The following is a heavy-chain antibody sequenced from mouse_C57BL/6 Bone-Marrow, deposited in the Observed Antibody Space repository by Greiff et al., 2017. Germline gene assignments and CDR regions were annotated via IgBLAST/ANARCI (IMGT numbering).Heavy chain of an antibody. CDR1: GFNIKDDY. Sequence: EVQLQQSGAELVRPGASVKLSCTASGFNIKDDYMHWVKQRPEQGLEWIGWIDPENGDTEYASKFQGQATITADTSSNTAYLQLSSLTAEDTAVEYCTTGLYGRFDDWGQGTTLTVSS. CDR3: TTGLYGRFDD. V-gene: IGHV14-4*01. CDR2: IDPENGDT. D-gene: IGHD1-1*02. J-gene: IGHJ2*01.